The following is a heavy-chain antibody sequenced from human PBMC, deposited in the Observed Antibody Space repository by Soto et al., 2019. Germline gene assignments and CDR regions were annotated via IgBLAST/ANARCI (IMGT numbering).Heavy chain of an antibody. CDR1: GGTFSSYA. Sequence: QVQLVQSGAEVKKPGSSVKVSCKASGGTFSSYAISWVRQAPGQGLEWMGGIIPIFGTANYAQKFQGRVTNTADESTSTAYMELGSLRSEDTAVYYCAREWDCSGGSCYSYYYDGMDVWGQGTTVTVSS. V-gene: IGHV1-69*01. CDR2: IIPIFGTA. J-gene: IGHJ6*02. D-gene: IGHD2-15*01. CDR3: AREWDCSGGSCYSYYYDGMDV.